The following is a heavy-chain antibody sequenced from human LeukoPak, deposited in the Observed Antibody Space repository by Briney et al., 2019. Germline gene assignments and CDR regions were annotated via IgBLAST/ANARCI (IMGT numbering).Heavy chain of an antibody. J-gene: IGHJ4*02. D-gene: IGHD6-13*01. V-gene: IGHV4-59*01. Sequence: PSETLSLTCTVSGGSISSYYWSWIRQPPGKRLEWIGYIYYSGSTNYNPSLKSRVTISVDTSKNQFSLKLSSVTAADTAVYYCARGIAAAAPFDYWGQGTLVTVSS. CDR3: ARGIAAAAPFDY. CDR1: GGSISSYY. CDR2: IYYSGST.